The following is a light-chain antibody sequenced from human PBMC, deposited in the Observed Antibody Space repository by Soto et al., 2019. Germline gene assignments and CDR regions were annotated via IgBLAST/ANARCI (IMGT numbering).Light chain of an antibody. J-gene: IGKJ1*01. Sequence: EIVMTQSPATLSVSSGERATLSCRASQSVSSNLAWYQQKPGQAPRLLIYDASTRATGIPARVSGSGSGTEFTLTIRSLQSEDVAVYYCQQYNTWPGTFGQGTKVEIK. V-gene: IGKV3-15*01. CDR3: QQYNTWPGT. CDR2: DAS. CDR1: QSVSSN.